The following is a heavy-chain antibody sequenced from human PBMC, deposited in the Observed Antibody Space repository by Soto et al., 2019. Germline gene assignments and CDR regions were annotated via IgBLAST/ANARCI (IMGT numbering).Heavy chain of an antibody. CDR2: IIPILSIT. J-gene: IGHJ4*02. CDR1: GGSFSTYT. Sequence: QVQLVQSGAEVKKPGSSVRVSCEASGGSFSTYTVTWIRQAPGQGLEWMGRIIPILSITNYAQKFQGRVTITADKSMSTAYMELNSLRSEDTALYYCASDLPFDGRAYYYEYDFHYWGQGTLVTVSS. V-gene: IGHV1-69*02. D-gene: IGHD3-22*01. CDR3: ASDLPFDGRAYYYEYDFHY.